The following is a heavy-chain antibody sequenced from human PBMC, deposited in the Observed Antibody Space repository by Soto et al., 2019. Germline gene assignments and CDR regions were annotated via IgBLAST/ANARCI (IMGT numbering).Heavy chain of an antibody. V-gene: IGHV3-21*01. Sequence: ESGGGLVKPGGSLRLSCAASGFTFSSYSMNWVRQAPGKGLEWVSSISSSSSYIYYADSVKGRFTISRDNAKNSLYLQMNSLRAEDTAVYYCAREAGGYSGYDLYYYYYYMDVWGKGTTVTVSS. D-gene: IGHD5-12*01. J-gene: IGHJ6*03. CDR3: AREAGGYSGYDLYYYYYYMDV. CDR2: ISSSSSYI. CDR1: GFTFSSYS.